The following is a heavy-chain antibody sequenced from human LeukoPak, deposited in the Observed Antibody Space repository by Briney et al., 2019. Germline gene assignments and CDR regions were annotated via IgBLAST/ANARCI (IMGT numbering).Heavy chain of an antibody. CDR3: ARGLGNDFDY. Sequence: GGSLRLSCAASGFIFSAYPMIWVRQAPGKGPEWVSTISGISVNTYYADSMRGRFTISRDNSKTTLYLQMNSLRAEDTAVYYCARGLGNDFDYWGQGTLVTVSS. CDR2: ISGISVNT. CDR1: GFIFSAYP. J-gene: IGHJ4*02. D-gene: IGHD7-27*01. V-gene: IGHV3-23*01.